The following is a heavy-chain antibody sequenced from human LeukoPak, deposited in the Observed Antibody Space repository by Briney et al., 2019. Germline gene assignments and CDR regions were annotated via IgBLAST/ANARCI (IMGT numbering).Heavy chain of an antibody. CDR3: AMTGQLRSGYYYYYYMDV. CDR2: IHPNSGGT. V-gene: IGHV1-2*06. D-gene: IGHD5-24*01. CDR1: GYTFTVYY. Sequence: GPSVKLSCKASGYTFTVYYMHWVRHAPGQGREWMGRIHPNSGGTNYAQKFQGRVTITRDTSISTAYMELSRLRSDDTAVYYCAMTGQLRSGYYYYYYMDVWGKGTTVTVSS. J-gene: IGHJ6*03.